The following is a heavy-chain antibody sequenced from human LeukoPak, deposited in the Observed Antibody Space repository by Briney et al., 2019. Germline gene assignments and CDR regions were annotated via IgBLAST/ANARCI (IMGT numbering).Heavy chain of an antibody. J-gene: IGHJ4*02. CDR2: IVGGGGDT. Sequence: GGSLRLSCAASGFMFNNYAMSWVRQAPGKGLEWVSAIVGGGGDTYYADPVKGRFTISRDNSKNTLFLQMNSLTVAVTAVYYCANAGHYWGQGTLVTVSS. CDR1: GFMFNNYA. V-gene: IGHV3-23*01. CDR3: ANAGHY.